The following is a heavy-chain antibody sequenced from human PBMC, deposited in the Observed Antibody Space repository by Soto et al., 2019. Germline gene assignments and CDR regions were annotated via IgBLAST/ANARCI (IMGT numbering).Heavy chain of an antibody. CDR2: IYPDDSDA. CDR1: GYTFSNHW. Sequence: EVQLVQSGAEVKKPGESLRISCQGSGYTFSNHWIGWVRQMPGKGLEWMGIIYPDDSDARYSPSFQGLVTLSVDKSISTAYLQWCSLKASDSAMYYCAAGYTTGLDGFDIWGQGTMVTVSS. D-gene: IGHD2-2*02. CDR3: AAGYTTGLDGFDI. V-gene: IGHV5-51*01. J-gene: IGHJ3*02.